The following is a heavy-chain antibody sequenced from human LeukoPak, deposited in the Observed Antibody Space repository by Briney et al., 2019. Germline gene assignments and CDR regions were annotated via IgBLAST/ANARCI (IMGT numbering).Heavy chain of an antibody. V-gene: IGHV4-30-4*08. J-gene: IGHJ5*02. CDR3: ARGVPAAFNWFDP. Sequence: SETLSLTCTVSGGSISSGDYYWSWIRQPPGKGLEWIGYIYYSGSTYYNPSLKSRVTISVDTSKNQFSLKLSSVTAADTAVYYCARGVPAAFNWFDPWGQGTLVTVS. D-gene: IGHD2-2*01. CDR1: GGSISSGDYY. CDR2: IYYSGST.